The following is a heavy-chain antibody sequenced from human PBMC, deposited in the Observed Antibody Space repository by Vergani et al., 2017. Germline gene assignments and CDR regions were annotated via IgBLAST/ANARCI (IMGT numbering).Heavy chain of an antibody. D-gene: IGHD5-24*01. V-gene: IGHV1-18*04. Sequence: QVQLVQSGAEVKKPGASVKVSCKASGYTFTSYGISWVRQAPGQGLEWMGWISAYNGNTNYAQKLQGRVTMTTDTSTSTAYMELRCLRSYNTAVYYCARSQWAMATILDWFDPGGQGSLVTVS. CDR3: ARSQWAMATILDWFDP. CDR2: ISAYNGNT. CDR1: GYTFTSYG. J-gene: IGHJ5*02.